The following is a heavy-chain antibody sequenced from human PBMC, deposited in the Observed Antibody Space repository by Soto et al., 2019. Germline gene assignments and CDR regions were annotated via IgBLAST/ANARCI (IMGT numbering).Heavy chain of an antibody. Sequence: QLQLQESGPGLVKPSETLSLTCTVSGGSISSSSYYWGWIRQPPGKGLEWIGSIVYSGSTYYNPSRKSRVTVSVDTSSNQFSLKLSSVTAADTAVYYCARELIGDWLSPMSGYYYGMDVWGQGTTVTVSS. D-gene: IGHD3-9*01. CDR1: GGSISSSSYY. J-gene: IGHJ6*02. CDR2: IVYSGST. V-gene: IGHV4-39*01. CDR3: ARELIGDWLSPMSGYYYGMDV.